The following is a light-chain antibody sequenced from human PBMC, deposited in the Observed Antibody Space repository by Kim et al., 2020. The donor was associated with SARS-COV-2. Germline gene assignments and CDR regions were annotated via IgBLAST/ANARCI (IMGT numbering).Light chain of an antibody. J-gene: IGLJ2*01. V-gene: IGLV3-1*01. CDR3: QAWDSSNVV. Sequence: VSPGQTASITCSGDKLGDKYACWYQQKPGQSPVLVIYQDSKRPSGIPGRFSGSNAGNTATLTISGTQAMDEADYYCQAWDSSNVVFGGGTQLTVL. CDR2: QDS. CDR1: KLGDKY.